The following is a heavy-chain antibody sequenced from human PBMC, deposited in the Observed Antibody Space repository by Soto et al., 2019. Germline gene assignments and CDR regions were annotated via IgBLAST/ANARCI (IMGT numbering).Heavy chain of an antibody. CDR3: ARSPGVYSGSYQSYYYYGMDV. CDR1: GYTFTGYY. CDR2: MNINRGGT. Sequence: ASVKVSCQASGYTFTGYYMHWVRQAPGQGLEWMGWMNINRGGTNYAQKFQGRITMTRDTSISTAYMELSRLRSDDTAVYHCARSPGVYSGSYQSYYYYGMDVWGQGTTVTVSS. D-gene: IGHD1-26*01. V-gene: IGHV1-2*02. J-gene: IGHJ6*02.